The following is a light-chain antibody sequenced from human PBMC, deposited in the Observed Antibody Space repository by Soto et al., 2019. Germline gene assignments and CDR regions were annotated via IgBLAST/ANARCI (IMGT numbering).Light chain of an antibody. J-gene: IGKJ2*01. V-gene: IGKV4-1*01. CDR2: WAS. CDR1: QSILYSSNNKNQ. Sequence: DIVMTQSPDSLAVSLGERATINCKSSQSILYSSNNKNQLAWYQQKPVQPPKLLMDWASTRQSGVPDRFSGSESGTGFTLTISSLQAEDVAVYYCQQYNSPPYTFGQGTKLEI. CDR3: QQYNSPPYT.